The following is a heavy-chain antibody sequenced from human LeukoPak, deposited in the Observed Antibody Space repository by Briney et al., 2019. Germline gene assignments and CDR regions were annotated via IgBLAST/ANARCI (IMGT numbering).Heavy chain of an antibody. V-gene: IGHV3-23*01. Sequence: PGGSLRLSCAASGFTFSSYAMNWVRQAPGKGLEWVSGIGAGGTFTYYADSVKGRFTISRDNSRNTLYLQMNSLRADDTAVYYCARGNQREVGADDAFDIWGQGTMVTVSS. CDR1: GFTFSSYA. D-gene: IGHD1-26*01. J-gene: IGHJ3*02. CDR3: ARGNQREVGADDAFDI. CDR2: IGAGGTFT.